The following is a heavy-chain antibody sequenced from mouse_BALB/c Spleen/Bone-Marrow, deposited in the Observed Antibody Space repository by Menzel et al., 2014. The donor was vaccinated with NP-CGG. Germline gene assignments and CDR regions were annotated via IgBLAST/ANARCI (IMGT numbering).Heavy chain of an antibody. CDR1: GYSITSDYA. J-gene: IGHJ4*01. D-gene: IGHD2-2*01. CDR2: ISYSGNT. Sequence: EVKVIESGPGLVKPSQSLSLTCTVTGYSITSDYAWNWTRQFPGNKLEWMGYISYSGNTNYNPSLKGRISITRDTSKNQFFLQLSSVTTEDTATYYCARGGYDDAMDYWGQGTSVTVSS. V-gene: IGHV3-2*02. CDR3: ARGGYDDAMDY.